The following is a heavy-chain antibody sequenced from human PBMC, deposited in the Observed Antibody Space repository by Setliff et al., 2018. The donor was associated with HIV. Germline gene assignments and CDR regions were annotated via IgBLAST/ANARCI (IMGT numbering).Heavy chain of an antibody. CDR1: GYSIGSGYY. Sequence: SETLSLTCTVSGYSIGSGYYWGWSRQTPERGLEWIGSIIYHGTTYYNPSLKGRVSMSLDTSKNQFSLTLTSVTAADTAIYYCARAGYTLTDWFDPWGQGTLVTVSS. CDR3: ARAGYTLTDWFDP. CDR2: IIYHGTT. V-gene: IGHV4-38-2*02. D-gene: IGHD3-16*02. J-gene: IGHJ5*02.